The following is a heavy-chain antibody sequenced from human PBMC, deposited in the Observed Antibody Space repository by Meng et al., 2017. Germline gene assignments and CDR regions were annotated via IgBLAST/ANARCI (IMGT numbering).Heavy chain of an antibody. D-gene: IGHD3-22*01. CDR2: IYYSGST. J-gene: IGHJ6*02. CDR1: GGSISSYY. V-gene: IGHV4-59*01. Sequence: GSLRLSCTVSGGSISSYYWSWIRQPPGKGLEWIGYIYYSGSTNYNPSLKSRVTISVDTSKNQFSLKLSSVTAADTAVYYCARDPTPMIVVANYYYYGMDVWGQGNTVNGSS. CDR3: ARDPTPMIVVANYYYYGMDV.